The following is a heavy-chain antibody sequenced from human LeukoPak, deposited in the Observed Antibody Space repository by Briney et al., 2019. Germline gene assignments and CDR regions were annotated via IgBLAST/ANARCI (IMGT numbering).Heavy chain of an antibody. CDR1: GGTFSSYA. D-gene: IGHD3-22*01. J-gene: IGHJ4*02. CDR2: IIPIFGTA. Sequence: SVKVSCKASGGTFSSYAISWVRQAPGQGLEWMGGIIPIFGTANYAQKFQGRVTITTDESTSTAYMELSSLRSEDTAVYYCARDANPYDSSRYYYGYCFDNWGQGTLVTVSS. V-gene: IGHV1-69*05. CDR3: ARDANPYDSSRYYYGYCFDN.